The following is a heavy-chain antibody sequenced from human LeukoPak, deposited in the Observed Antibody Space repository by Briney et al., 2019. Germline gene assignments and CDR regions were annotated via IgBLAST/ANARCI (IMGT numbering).Heavy chain of an antibody. V-gene: IGHV4-4*07. CDR1: GGSISSYY. CDR2: IYTSGST. J-gene: IGHJ5*02. Sequence: SETLSLTCTVSGGSISSYYWSWIRQPAGKGLEWIGRIYTSGSTNYNPSLKSRVTISVDTSKNQFSLKLSSVTAADTAVYYCARKGYSGYSGWFDPWGQGTLVTVSS. CDR3: ARKGYSGYSGWFDP. D-gene: IGHD5-12*01.